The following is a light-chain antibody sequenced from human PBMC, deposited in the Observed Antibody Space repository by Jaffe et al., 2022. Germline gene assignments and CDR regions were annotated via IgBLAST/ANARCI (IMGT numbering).Light chain of an antibody. CDR3: QQSYSNLIT. Sequence: DIQMTQSPSSLSAFVGDRVTITCRASQSIGKYLNWYQQRPGKAPKLLIFAASNLQSGVPSRFSGNGSGTHFTLTISSLQPEDFATYYCQQSYSNLITFGGGTKVEIK. V-gene: IGKV1-39*01. J-gene: IGKJ4*01. CDR2: AAS. CDR1: QSIGKY.